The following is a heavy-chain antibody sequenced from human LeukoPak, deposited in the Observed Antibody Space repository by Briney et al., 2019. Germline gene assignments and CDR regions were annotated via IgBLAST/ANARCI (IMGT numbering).Heavy chain of an antibody. CDR3: ARNSSRVDC. J-gene: IGHJ4*02. CDR1: GYTFTTSA. V-gene: IGHV1-18*01. Sequence: GASVKVSCKASGYTFTTSAIIWVRQAPGQGLEWMGWISVYNGDTNYAQKLQGRVTMTTDTSTSTAYMELRSLRSDDTAVYYCARNSSRVDCWGQGTLVTVSS. CDR2: ISVYNGDT. D-gene: IGHD6-13*01.